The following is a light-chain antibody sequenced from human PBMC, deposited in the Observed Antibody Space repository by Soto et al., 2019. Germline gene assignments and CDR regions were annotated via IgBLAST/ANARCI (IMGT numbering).Light chain of an antibody. CDR1: QSLSSSY. V-gene: IGKV3-20*01. CDR2: GAS. Sequence: EIVLTQSPGALSLSPGEGATLSCRASQSLSSSYVAWYQQKVGQPPRLLIYGASNRATGIPDRFSGSWSGTEFTLTISRLEPEDFAVYYCQQYGNSLLYTFGQGTKVDIK. J-gene: IGKJ2*01. CDR3: QQYGNSLLYT.